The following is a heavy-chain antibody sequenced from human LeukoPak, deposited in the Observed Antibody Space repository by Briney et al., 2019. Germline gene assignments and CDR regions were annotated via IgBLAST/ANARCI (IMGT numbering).Heavy chain of an antibody. CDR3: AKDLRDGYNLRTSLGY. CDR2: INSDGSST. Sequence: QPGGSLRLSCAASGFTFSSYWMHWVRQAPGKGLVWVSRINSDGSSTSYADSVKGRFTISRDNSKNTLYLQMNSLRAEDTAVYYCAKDLRDGYNLRTSLGYWGQGTLVTVSS. CDR1: GFTFSSYW. D-gene: IGHD5-24*01. V-gene: IGHV3-74*01. J-gene: IGHJ4*02.